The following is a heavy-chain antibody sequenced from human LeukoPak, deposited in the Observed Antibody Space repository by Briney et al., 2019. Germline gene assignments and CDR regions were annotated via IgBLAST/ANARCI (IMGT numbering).Heavy chain of an antibody. CDR1: GGSLSSGDYY. V-gene: IGHV4-30-4*01. J-gene: IGHJ6*04. CDR3: AREGVAIVATIGGSHYGMDV. CDR2: IYYSGST. Sequence: SETLSLTCTVSGGSLSSGDYYWSWIRQPPGKGLGWIGYIYYSGSTYYNPSRKSRVTIAVDTSKNQFSLKLSSVTAADTAGYYCAREGVAIVATIGGSHYGMDVWGKGTTVTVSS. D-gene: IGHD5-12*01.